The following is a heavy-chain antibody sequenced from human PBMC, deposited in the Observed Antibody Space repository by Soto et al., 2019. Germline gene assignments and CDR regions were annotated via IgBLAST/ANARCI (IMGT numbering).Heavy chain of an antibody. CDR3: PSDHTYNSWSKWFVP. CDR1: GDRVSSDSVA. V-gene: IGHV6-1*01. J-gene: IGHJ5*02. Sequence: SQPLSLTCAISGDRVSSDSVAWNRIRQSPSRGLEWLGRTYYRSKWYNEYAVSVKSRITINSDTSKNQFSLHLNSVTPEDTAVDHCPSDHTYNSWSKWFVPLAQGTLVTVSS. D-gene: IGHD6-6*01. CDR2: TYYRSKWYN.